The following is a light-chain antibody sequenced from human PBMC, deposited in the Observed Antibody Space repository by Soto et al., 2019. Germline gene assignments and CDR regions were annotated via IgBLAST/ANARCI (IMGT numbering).Light chain of an antibody. J-gene: IGKJ3*01. Sequence: DFQMTQAPSSLSAAVGDRVTISCRASQAIASSLAWYQQKPGKAPKLLIYAASTLRSGVPSRFSGSGSWTDFTLTINSLQPEDCATYDCQKYNNVHLTFGPGTKVYI. V-gene: IGKV1-27*01. CDR2: AAS. CDR3: QKYNNVHLT. CDR1: QAIASS.